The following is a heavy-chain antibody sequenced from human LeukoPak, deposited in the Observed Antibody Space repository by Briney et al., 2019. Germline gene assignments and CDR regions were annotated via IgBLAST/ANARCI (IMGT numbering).Heavy chain of an antibody. CDR3: ATSMGATNWNAFDI. CDR2: FDPEDGET. V-gene: IGHV1-24*01. Sequence: ASVKVSCKVSGYTLTELSMHWVRQAPGKGLEWMGGFDPEDGETIYAQKFQGRVTMTRDTSTSTVYMELSSLRSEDTAVYYCATSMGATNWNAFDIWGQGTMVTVSS. D-gene: IGHD1-26*01. CDR1: GYTLTELS. J-gene: IGHJ3*02.